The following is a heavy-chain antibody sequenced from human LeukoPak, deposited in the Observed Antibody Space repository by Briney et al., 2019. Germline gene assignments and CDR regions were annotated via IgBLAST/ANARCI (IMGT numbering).Heavy chain of an antibody. Sequence: GGSLRLSCAASGFTFSSFRMNWVRQAPGKGLEWVSYISSSSTTIYYADSVKGRFTISRDNAKNSLYLQMNSLRAEDTALYYCAKGVRITMVRGAFDSWGQGTMVTVSS. CDR1: GFTFSSFR. D-gene: IGHD3-10*01. V-gene: IGHV3-48*04. CDR3: AKGVRITMVRGAFDS. J-gene: IGHJ3*02. CDR2: ISSSSTTI.